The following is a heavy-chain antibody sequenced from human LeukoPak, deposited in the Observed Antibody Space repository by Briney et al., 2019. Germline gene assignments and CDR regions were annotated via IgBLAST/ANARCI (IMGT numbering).Heavy chain of an antibody. CDR3: ARDDGYYGDSPDFDY. D-gene: IGHD4-17*01. V-gene: IGHV4-34*01. CDR2: INHSGST. CDR1: GGSFSGYY. J-gene: IGHJ4*02. Sequence: SETLSLTCAVYGGSFSGYYWSWIRQPPGKGLEWIGEINHSGSTNYNPSLKSRVTISVDTSKNQFSLKLSSVTAADTAGYYCARDDGYYGDSPDFDYWGQGTLVTVSS.